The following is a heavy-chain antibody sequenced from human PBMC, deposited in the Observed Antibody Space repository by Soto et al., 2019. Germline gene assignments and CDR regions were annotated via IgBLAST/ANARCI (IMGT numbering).Heavy chain of an antibody. CDR3: AGAVNDYDSRGYRTSYFDY. J-gene: IGHJ4*01. CDR1: GASISTGVYY. Sequence: SQTRSLTWPLPGASISTGVYYWTWIRQHPGNGLEWIGYIESRWSTFFNPSLKRRVAISIDPSKSHFSLDLNSVTAADTAISSCAGAVNDYDSRGYRTSYFDYWGHGTLVTVSS. V-gene: IGHV4-31*02. CDR2: IESRWST. D-gene: IGHD3-22*01.